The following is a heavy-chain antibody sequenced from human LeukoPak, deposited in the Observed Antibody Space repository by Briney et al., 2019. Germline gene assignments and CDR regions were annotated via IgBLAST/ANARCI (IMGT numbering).Heavy chain of an antibody. V-gene: IGHV7-4-1*02. J-gene: IGHJ4*02. Sequence: GASVKVSCKASGYTFTSYYMHWVRQAPGQGLEWMGWIDTNTENPAYAQGFAGRFVFFLDTSVTTTYLQISSLKAEDTAVYYCTRGRDTTGYFVYWGQGTLVTVSS. CDR1: GYTFTSYY. CDR2: IDTNTENP. D-gene: IGHD3-22*01. CDR3: TRGRDTTGYFVY.